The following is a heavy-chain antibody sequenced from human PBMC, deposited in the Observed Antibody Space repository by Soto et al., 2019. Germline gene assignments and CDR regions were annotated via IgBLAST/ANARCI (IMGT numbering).Heavy chain of an antibody. D-gene: IGHD1-20*01. CDR2: IIPIFGTP. Sequence: SVKVSCKASGDTFSTFAISWVRQAPGQGLEWMGGIIPIFGTPDYAQHFPGRVTISADESTKTAYLELSSLRPEDTAVYYCARSPGITGTRASQYAMDVWGQGTTVTVSS. CDR3: ARSPGITGTRASQYAMDV. V-gene: IGHV1-69*13. J-gene: IGHJ6*02. CDR1: GDTFSTFA.